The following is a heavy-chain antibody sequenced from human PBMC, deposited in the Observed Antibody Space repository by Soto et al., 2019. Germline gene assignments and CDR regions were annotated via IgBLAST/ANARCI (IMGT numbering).Heavy chain of an antibody. Sequence: VKVSCKASGGTFTSYAISWVRQAPGQGLEWMGGIIPIFATANHAQKIPGRVTITADESTSTAYLELSSLRSEDTAVYYCARGVGYSGIYYGSYYYGMDVWGQGTTVTVSS. CDR3: ARGVGYSGIYYGSYYYGMDV. V-gene: IGHV1-69*13. D-gene: IGHD1-26*01. J-gene: IGHJ6*02. CDR2: IIPIFATA. CDR1: GGTFTSYA.